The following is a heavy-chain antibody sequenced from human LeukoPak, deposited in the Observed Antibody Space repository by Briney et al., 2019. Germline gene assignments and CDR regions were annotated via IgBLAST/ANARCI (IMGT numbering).Heavy chain of an antibody. V-gene: IGHV3-7*01. CDR1: GFTFDNYW. Sequence: GGSLRLSCAASGFTFDNYWMTWVRQAPGKGLEWVATIKQDGSEKYYVDSVKGRFTISRDNAKNSLYLQMNSLRAEDTAVYYCARGRLTMTTSPMDVWGKGTTVTVSS. CDR3: ARGRLTMTTSPMDV. CDR2: IKQDGSEK. D-gene: IGHD4-17*01. J-gene: IGHJ6*03.